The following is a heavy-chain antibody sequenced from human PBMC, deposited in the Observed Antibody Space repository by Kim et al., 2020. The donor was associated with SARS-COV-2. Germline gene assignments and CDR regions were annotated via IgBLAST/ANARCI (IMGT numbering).Heavy chain of an antibody. J-gene: IGHJ4*02. CDR1: GGSISSYY. V-gene: IGHV4-59*01. D-gene: IGHD4-17*01. CDR3: ARGDYGGNSLDY. CDR2: IYYSGST. Sequence: SETLSLTCTVSGGSISSYYWSWIRQPPGKGLEWIGYIYYSGSTNYNPSLKSRVTISVDTSKNQFSLKLSSVTAADTAVYYCARGDYGGNSLDYWGQGTLVTVSS.